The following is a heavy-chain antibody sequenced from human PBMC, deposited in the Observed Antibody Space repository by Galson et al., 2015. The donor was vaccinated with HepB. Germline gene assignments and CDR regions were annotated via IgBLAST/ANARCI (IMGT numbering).Heavy chain of an antibody. V-gene: IGHV3-33*05. D-gene: IGHD3-22*01. Sequence: PPGAGCGLTFSTSELQWPRQASCRGLAGVGLIASCGSDRSRADSVKGRFTISRDNSENTLLLQMNSLRTEDTALYYCASGGRGSAYNGRPSFVFDYWGQGTLVTVSS. CDR2: IASCGSDR. CDR1: GLTFSTSE. CDR3: ASGGRGSAYNGRPSFVFDY. J-gene: IGHJ4*02.